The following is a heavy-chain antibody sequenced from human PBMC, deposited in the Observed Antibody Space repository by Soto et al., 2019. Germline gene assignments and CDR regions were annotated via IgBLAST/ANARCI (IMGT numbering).Heavy chain of an antibody. D-gene: IGHD2-8*01. V-gene: IGHV4-4*02. J-gene: IGHJ4*02. Sequence: SEKLSDTYAVSGGLMRRSNWWSWVRQPPGKGLEWIGEIYHSGSTNYNPSLKSRVTISVDKSKNQFSLKLSSVTAADTAVYYCARGNGRNFDYRGQGTLVTVS. CDR3: ARGNGRNFDY. CDR2: IYHSGST. CDR1: GGLMRRSNW.